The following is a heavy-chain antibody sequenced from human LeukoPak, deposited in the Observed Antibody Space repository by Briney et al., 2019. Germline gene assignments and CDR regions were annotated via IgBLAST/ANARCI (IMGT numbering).Heavy chain of an antibody. D-gene: IGHD2-8*01. CDR3: TAEKNGSPHY. V-gene: IGHV4-39*07. CDR2: IYYTGST. CDR1: RGSVSSSTYY. J-gene: IGHJ4*02. Sequence: SETLSLTCTVSRGSVSSSTYYWRWVRQPPGKGLEWNASIYYTGSTYYTPSLKSRVTISLDMSKNEFFLTMTSVTAADTAVYFCTAEKNGSPHYWGQGTQVTVSS.